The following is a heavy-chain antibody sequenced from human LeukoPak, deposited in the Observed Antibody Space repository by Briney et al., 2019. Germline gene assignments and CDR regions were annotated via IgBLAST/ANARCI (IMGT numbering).Heavy chain of an antibody. CDR1: DFTFSSYG. Sequence: GESLRLSCAASDFTFSSYGMHWVRQAPGKGLEWVAFIWNDGSNTYYADSVKGRFTISRDNSKNTLYLQMNSLRAEDTALYYCAKDGDTVSGTYYFDMDVWGKGTTVTISS. CDR2: IWNDGSNT. V-gene: IGHV3-30*02. D-gene: IGHD1-26*01. J-gene: IGHJ6*03. CDR3: AKDGDTVSGTYYFDMDV.